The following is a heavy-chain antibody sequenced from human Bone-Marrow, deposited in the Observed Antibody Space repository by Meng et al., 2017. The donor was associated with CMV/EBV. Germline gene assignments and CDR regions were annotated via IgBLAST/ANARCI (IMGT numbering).Heavy chain of an antibody. J-gene: IGHJ4*02. CDR3: ARDRGYSHGYAFDH. CDR2: ISSRSTYI. Sequence: GGSLRLSCAASGFTFSSHIMNWVRQAPGKGLEWVSSISSRSTYISYTDSVKGRFTVSRDNAKNSLYLQMNSLRAEDTAVYYCARDRGYSHGYAFDHWGQGTLVTVSS. D-gene: IGHD5-18*01. V-gene: IGHV3-21*01. CDR1: GFTFSSHI.